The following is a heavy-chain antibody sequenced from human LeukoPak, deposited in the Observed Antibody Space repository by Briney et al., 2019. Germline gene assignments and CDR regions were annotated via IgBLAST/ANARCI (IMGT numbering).Heavy chain of an antibody. CDR1: GFTVDTYW. CDR2: IKEDGTRK. J-gene: IGHJ4*02. V-gene: IGHV3-7*03. D-gene: IGHD6-6*01. Sequence: GGSLRLSCVASGFTVDTYWMSWVRQAPGKGLDWVAHIKEDGTRKYYVDSVRGRFTISRDNSKNMLYLQMNSLRAEDTAVYYCAKWKYSNSGIDDYWGQGTLVTVSS. CDR3: AKWKYSNSGIDDY.